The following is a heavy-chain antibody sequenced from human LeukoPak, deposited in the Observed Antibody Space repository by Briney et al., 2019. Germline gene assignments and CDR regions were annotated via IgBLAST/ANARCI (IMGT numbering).Heavy chain of an antibody. CDR3: ARDFHGTTYDY. V-gene: IGHV6-1*01. CDR1: GGSISSFY. CDR2: TYYRSKWYN. J-gene: IGHJ4*02. D-gene: IGHD1-7*01. Sequence: SETLSLTCTVSGGSISSFYWNWIRQSPSRGLEWLGRTYYRSKWYNDYAVSVKSRITINPDTSKNQFSLQLNSVTPEDTAVYFCARDFHGTTYDYWGQGNLVTVSS.